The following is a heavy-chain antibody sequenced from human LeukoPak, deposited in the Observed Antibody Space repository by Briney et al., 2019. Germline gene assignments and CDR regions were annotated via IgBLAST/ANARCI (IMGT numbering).Heavy chain of an antibody. D-gene: IGHD3-22*01. J-gene: IGHJ4*02. Sequence: PGGSLRLSCAASEFTFSSYWMHWVRQAPGKGLEWVAVISYDGSNKYYADSVKGRFTISRDNSKNTLYLQMNSLRAEDTAVYYCARVFRYYYDSSGYFDYWGQGTLVTVSS. CDR1: EFTFSSYW. CDR3: ARVFRYYYDSSGYFDY. CDR2: ISYDGSNK. V-gene: IGHV3-30*03.